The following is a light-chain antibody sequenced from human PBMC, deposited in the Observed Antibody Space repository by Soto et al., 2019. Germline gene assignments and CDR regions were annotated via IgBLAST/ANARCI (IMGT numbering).Light chain of an antibody. Sequence: QSALTQPASVSGTPGQSITISCTGTTSDVGGYNYVSWYQQHPGKAPKLVIYDVSNRPSGVSNRFSGSKSGNTASLTISGLQAEDEADYYCSSYISSSTVGAFGGGTQLTVL. CDR3: SSYISSSTVGA. V-gene: IGLV2-14*01. CDR2: DVS. J-gene: IGLJ2*01. CDR1: TSDVGGYNY.